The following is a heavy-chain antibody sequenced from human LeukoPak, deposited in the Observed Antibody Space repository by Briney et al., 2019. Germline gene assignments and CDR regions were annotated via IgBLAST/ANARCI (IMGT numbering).Heavy chain of an antibody. CDR1: GYTFTAYY. V-gene: IGHV1-2*02. Sequence: ASVKVSCKASGYTFTAYYMHWVRQAPGQGLEWMGWIDTNSSDTNYAQKFQGRLTVTRDTSIGTAYMELSSLISDDTAVYYCASEAFCAGGSCYLQRVASWGPGTLLTVSS. D-gene: IGHD2-15*01. CDR3: ASEAFCAGGSCYLQRVAS. CDR2: IDTNSSDT. J-gene: IGHJ4*02.